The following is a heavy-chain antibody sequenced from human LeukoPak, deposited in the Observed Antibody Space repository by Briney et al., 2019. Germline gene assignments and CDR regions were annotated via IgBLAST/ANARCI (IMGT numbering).Heavy chain of an antibody. CDR1: GYTFTSYY. CDR3: ARKRNYYYGMDV. CDR2: INPNSGGT. V-gene: IGHV1-2*02. J-gene: IGHJ6*02. D-gene: IGHD6-25*01. Sequence: ASVKVSCKASGYTFTSYYMHWVRQAPGQGLEWMGWINPNSGGTNYAQKFQGRVTMTRDTSISTAYMELSRLRSDDTAVYYCARKRNYYYGMDVWGQGTTVTVSS.